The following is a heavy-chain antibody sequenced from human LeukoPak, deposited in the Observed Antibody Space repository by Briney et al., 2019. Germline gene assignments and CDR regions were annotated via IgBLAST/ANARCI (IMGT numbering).Heavy chain of an antibody. D-gene: IGHD3-22*01. CDR1: GGTFSSYA. J-gene: IGHJ3*02. CDR2: IIPILGIA. Sequence: SVKVSCKASGGTFSSYAISWVRQAPGQGLEWMGRIIPILGIANYAQKFQGRVTITADKSTSTAYMELSSLRSEDTAVYYCARDIYYYDSSGMKRPGAFDIWGQGTMVTVPS. CDR3: ARDIYYYDSSGMKRPGAFDI. V-gene: IGHV1-69*04.